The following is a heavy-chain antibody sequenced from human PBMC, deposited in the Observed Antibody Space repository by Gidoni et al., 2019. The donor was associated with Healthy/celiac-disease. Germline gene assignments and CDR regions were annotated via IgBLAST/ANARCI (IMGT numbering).Heavy chain of an antibody. CDR1: GGSSSGSY. V-gene: IGHV4-34*01. CDR2: INHSGST. D-gene: IGHD2-2*02. J-gene: IGHJ5*02. CDR3: ARGRCSSTSCYSQGYWFDP. Sequence: QVQLQQWGAGLLKPSETLSLTCAVYGGSSSGSYWSWIRQPPGKGLEWIGEINHSGSTNYNPSLKSRVTISVDTSKNQFSLKLSSVTAADTAVYYCARGRCSSTSCYSQGYWFDPWGQGTLVTVSS.